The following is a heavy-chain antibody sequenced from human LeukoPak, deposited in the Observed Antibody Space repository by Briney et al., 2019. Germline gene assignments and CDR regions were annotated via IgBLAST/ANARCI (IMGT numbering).Heavy chain of an antibody. CDR3: ARDFGDNYSDY. J-gene: IGHJ4*02. Sequence: GGSLRLSCAASGFTVTSNYMSWVRQAPGKGLEWVSVIYSGGSTYYADSVKGRFIISRDNSKNTLYLQMNSLRADDTAVYYCARDFGDNYSDYWGQGTLVTVFS. V-gene: IGHV3-53*01. D-gene: IGHD3-10*01. CDR2: IYSGGST. CDR1: GFTVTSNY.